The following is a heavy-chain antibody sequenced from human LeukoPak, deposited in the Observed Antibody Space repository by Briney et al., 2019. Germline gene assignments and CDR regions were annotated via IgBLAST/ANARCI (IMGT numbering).Heavy chain of an antibody. D-gene: IGHD6-13*01. CDR1: GYTFTGDY. V-gene: IGHV1-2*02. J-gene: IGHJ6*03. CDR3: ERAGPWLAAPEEIYYMDV. CDR2: INPNSGGT. Sequence: ASVKVSCKASGYTFTGDYMHWVRQAPGQGLEWMGWINPNSGGTNCAQKFQGRVTMTRDTSISTAYMELSRLRSDDTAVYYCERAGPWLAAPEEIYYMDVWGKGTTVTVSS.